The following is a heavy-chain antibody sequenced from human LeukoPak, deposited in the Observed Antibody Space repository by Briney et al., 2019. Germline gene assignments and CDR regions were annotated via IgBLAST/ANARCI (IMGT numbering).Heavy chain of an antibody. Sequence: LRLSCVASGFTFSSSAMSWIRQPPGKGLEWIGYIYHSGSTYYNPSLKSRVAISVDRSKNQFSLKLSSVTAADTAVYYCARFSIVGATEDYWGQGTLVTVSS. CDR2: IYHSGST. CDR3: ARFSIVGATEDY. V-gene: IGHV4-30-2*01. D-gene: IGHD1-26*01. CDR1: GFTFSSSA. J-gene: IGHJ4*02.